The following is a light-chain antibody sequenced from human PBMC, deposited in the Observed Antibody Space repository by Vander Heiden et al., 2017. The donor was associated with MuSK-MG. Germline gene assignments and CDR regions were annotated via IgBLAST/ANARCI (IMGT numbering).Light chain of an antibody. CDR3: AAWDGSLSAWV. CDR2: SNR. CDR1: SSTIGSNT. V-gene: IGLV1-44*01. Sequence: QSGLTHPPSAAGNPGQRVTISCSGGSSTIGSNTANLYQQLPGTSPKLLVYSNRQRPSGVPDRFSGSKSGTAASLAISGLQSDDEGDYYCAAWDGSLSAWVFGGGTKVTVL. J-gene: IGLJ3*02.